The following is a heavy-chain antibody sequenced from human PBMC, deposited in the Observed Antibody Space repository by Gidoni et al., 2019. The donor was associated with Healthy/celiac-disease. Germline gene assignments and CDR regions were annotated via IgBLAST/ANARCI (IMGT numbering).Heavy chain of an antibody. J-gene: IGHJ5*02. CDR1: GFSLSNARMG. V-gene: IGHV2-26*01. CDR3: ARINSYASWFDP. CDR2: IFSNDEK. Sequence: QVTLKESGPVLVKPTETLTLTGTVSGFSLSNARMGVSWIRQPPGKALEWLAHIFSNDEKSYSTSLKSRLTISKDTSKSQVVLTMTNMDPVDTATYYCARINSYASWFDPWGQGTLVTVSS. D-gene: IGHD2-2*01.